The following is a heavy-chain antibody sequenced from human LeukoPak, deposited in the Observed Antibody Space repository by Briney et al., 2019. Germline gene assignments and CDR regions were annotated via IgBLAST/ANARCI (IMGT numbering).Heavy chain of an antibody. V-gene: IGHV3-30*03. CDR1: GFTFSSYG. CDR3: TSTRGY. CDR2: ISYDGSNK. Sequence: GRSLRLSCAASGFTFSSYGMHWVRQAPGKGLEWVAAISYDGSNKYYADSVKGRFTISRDNSKNTLYLQMNSLRAEDTAVYYCTSTRGYWGQGTLVIVSS. J-gene: IGHJ4*02. D-gene: IGHD3-10*01.